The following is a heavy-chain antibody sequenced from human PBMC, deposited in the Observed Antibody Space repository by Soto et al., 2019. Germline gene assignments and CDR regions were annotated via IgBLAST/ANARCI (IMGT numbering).Heavy chain of an antibody. CDR3: AKQGYCGGDCLRYGMDV. Sequence: QVQLVESGGGVVQPGRSLRLSCAASGFTFSSYGMHWVRQAPGKGLEWVAVISYDASNKYYADSVKGRFTISRDNSKNTLYLQMNSLRAEDTAVYYCAKQGYCGGDCLRYGMDVWGQGTTVTVSS. CDR1: GFTFSSYG. D-gene: IGHD2-21*02. V-gene: IGHV3-30*18. CDR2: ISYDASNK. J-gene: IGHJ6*02.